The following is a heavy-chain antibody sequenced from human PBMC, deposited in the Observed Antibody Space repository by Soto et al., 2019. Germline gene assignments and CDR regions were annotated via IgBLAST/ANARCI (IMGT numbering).Heavy chain of an antibody. D-gene: IGHD3-22*01. CDR3: ARAPYYYDSSGYNYYYYYGMDV. Sequence: SLRLSCAASGFTFSSYWMHWVRQAPGKGLVWVSRINSDGSSTSYADSVKGRFTISRDNAKNTLYLQMNSLRAEDTAVYYCARAPYYYDSSGYNYYYYYGMDVWGQGTTVTVSS. J-gene: IGHJ6*02. V-gene: IGHV3-74*01. CDR2: INSDGSST. CDR1: GFTFSSYW.